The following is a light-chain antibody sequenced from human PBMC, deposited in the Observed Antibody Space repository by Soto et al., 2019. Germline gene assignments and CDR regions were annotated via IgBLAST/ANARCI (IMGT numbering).Light chain of an antibody. Sequence: DIQMTQSPSTLSASVGDRVTITCRASQSISSWLAWYQQKAGKAPKLLMYKASTLESGVPSRFSGSESGTEFTLTINSLQPDDFATYYCQQYSSWWTFGQGTKVEIK. CDR2: KAS. CDR3: QQYSSWWT. V-gene: IGKV1-5*03. CDR1: QSISSW. J-gene: IGKJ1*01.